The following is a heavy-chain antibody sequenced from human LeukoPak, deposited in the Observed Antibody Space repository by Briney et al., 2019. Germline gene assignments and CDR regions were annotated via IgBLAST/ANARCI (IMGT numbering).Heavy chain of an antibody. CDR2: VSYTGST. V-gene: IGHV4-59*01. Sequence: SETLSLTCTVSGGSISNYYWSWIRQPPGKGLEWIGYVSYTGSTNYNPSLKSRVTISVDTSKNQFSLKLSSVTAADTALYYCARLVVTVATDAFDIWGQGTMVTVSS. J-gene: IGHJ3*02. D-gene: IGHD2-21*02. CDR1: GGSISNYY. CDR3: ARLVVTVATDAFDI.